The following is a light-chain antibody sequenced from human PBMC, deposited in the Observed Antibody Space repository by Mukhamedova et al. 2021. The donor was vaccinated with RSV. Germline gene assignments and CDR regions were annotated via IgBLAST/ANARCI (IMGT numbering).Light chain of an antibody. Sequence: ASQSVSHFVNWYQQKPGRAPNLLVYAASNLQVGVPSRLSGTGSGRDFALTISGLQAEDFAIYYCQQSASTPTFGGGTRVDIK. V-gene: IGKV1-39*01. CDR1: QSVSHF. CDR2: AAS. J-gene: IGKJ4*01. CDR3: QQSASTPT.